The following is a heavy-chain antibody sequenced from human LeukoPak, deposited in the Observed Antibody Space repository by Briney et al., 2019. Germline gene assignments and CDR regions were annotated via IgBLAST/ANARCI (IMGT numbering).Heavy chain of an antibody. CDR3: ARSELLWFGGVNSGFDY. CDR2: IYYSGST. J-gene: IGHJ4*02. V-gene: IGHV4-4*02. CDR1: GGSISSSNW. D-gene: IGHD3-10*01. Sequence: PGGSLRLSCAASGGSISSSNWWSWVRQPPGKGLEWIGYIYYSGSTNYNPSLKSRVTISLDTSKNQFSLKLSSVTAADTAVYYCARSELLWFGGVNSGFDYWGQGTLVTVSS.